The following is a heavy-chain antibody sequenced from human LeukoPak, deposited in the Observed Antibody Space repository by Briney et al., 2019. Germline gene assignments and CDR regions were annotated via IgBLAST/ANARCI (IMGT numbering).Heavy chain of an antibody. J-gene: IGHJ5*02. V-gene: IGHV4-59*01. CDR3: ASDYDSSGYYYH. D-gene: IGHD3-22*01. Sequence: SETLSLTCTVSGGSISSYYWSWIRQPPGKGLEWIGYIYYSGSTNYNPSLKSRVTISVDTSKNQFSLKLSSVTAADTAVYYCASDYDSSGYYYHWGQGTLVTASS. CDR2: IYYSGST. CDR1: GGSISSYY.